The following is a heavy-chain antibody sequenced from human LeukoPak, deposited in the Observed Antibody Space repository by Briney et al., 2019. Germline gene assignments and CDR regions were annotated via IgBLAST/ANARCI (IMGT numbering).Heavy chain of an antibody. J-gene: IGHJ4*02. Sequence: TLSLTCTVSGGSISSGDYYWSWIRPPPGKGLEWIGYIYYSGSTYYNPSLKSRVTISVDESKNQFSLKLSSVTAADTAVYYCARVGSGSYNFDYWGQGTLVTVSS. CDR2: IYYSGST. V-gene: IGHV4-30-4*08. D-gene: IGHD1-26*01. CDR3: ARVGSGSYNFDY. CDR1: GGSISSGDYY.